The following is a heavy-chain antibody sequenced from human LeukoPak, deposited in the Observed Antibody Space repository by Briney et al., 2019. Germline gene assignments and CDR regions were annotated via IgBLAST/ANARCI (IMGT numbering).Heavy chain of an antibody. CDR1: GFTFSSYP. V-gene: IGHV3-21*01. D-gene: IGHD5-18*01. CDR2: IGSSNSYI. J-gene: IGHJ4*02. CDR3: ASRATTERGYSYGLDY. Sequence: PGGSLRLSCAASGFTFSSYPLNWVRQAPGKGLQWVSSIGSSNSYIYYTDSVKGRFTISRDNAKNSLYLQMNSLRDAHPAIYYCASRATTERGYSYGLDYWGQGTLVTVSS.